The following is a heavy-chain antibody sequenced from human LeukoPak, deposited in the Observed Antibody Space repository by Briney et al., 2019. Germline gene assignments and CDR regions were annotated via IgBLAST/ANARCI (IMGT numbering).Heavy chain of an antibody. CDR3: AELVITMIGGV. J-gene: IGHJ6*04. CDR2: ISSKGSTI. Sequence: GGSLRLSCASSGFTFSSYEMNWVRQAPGKGLEWVSYISSKGSTIYYADTVQGRFTISRDKAKNSLYLQMNSLRAEDTAVYYCAELVITMIGGVWGKGNTVTISS. V-gene: IGHV3-48*03. CDR1: GFTFSSYE. D-gene: IGHD3-10*02.